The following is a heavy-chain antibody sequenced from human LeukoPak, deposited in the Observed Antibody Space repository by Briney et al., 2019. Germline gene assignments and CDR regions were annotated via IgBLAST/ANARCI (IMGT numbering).Heavy chain of an antibody. J-gene: IGHJ5*02. CDR3: ARANSATIPGVDP. CDR2: IYSDGST. D-gene: IGHD1-26*01. CDR1: GFTVSTNY. V-gene: IGHV3-53*01. Sequence: GGSLRFSCAASGFTVSTNYMSWVRKAAGKGLGWLSSIYSDGSTYEAESVKGRFTISRDNSKNTLYLQMSSLTAEDTAVYYCARANSATIPGVDPGGQRTRVSVSS.